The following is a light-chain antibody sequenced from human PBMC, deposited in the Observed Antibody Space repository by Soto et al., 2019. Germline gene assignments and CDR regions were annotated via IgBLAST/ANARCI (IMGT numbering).Light chain of an antibody. J-gene: IGKJ2*01. CDR2: AAS. V-gene: IGKV1-8*01. Sequence: IQMTQSPSTVSASVGDRVTITCRASESISSYLAWYQQKPGKAPKLLIYAASTLQSGVPSRFSGSGSGTDFTLTISCLQSEDFATYYCQQYYSYPYTFGQGTKVDIK. CDR1: ESISSY. CDR3: QQYYSYPYT.